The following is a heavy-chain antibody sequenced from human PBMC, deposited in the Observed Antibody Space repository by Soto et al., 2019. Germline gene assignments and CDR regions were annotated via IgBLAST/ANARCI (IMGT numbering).Heavy chain of an antibody. CDR3: VRDLEDFDNYKLYYGMSV. Sequence: PGGSLRLSCVTSGFTFSDYGLHWVRQAPGKGLDWVAMISFDGGKIQYAESVKGRFTISRDPSKNTLYLQMTSLRAEDAAVYYCVRDLEDFDNYKLYYGMSVWGQGTTGTVSS. CDR2: ISFDGGKI. D-gene: IGHD4-4*01. J-gene: IGHJ6*02. V-gene: IGHV3-33*01. CDR1: GFTFSDYG.